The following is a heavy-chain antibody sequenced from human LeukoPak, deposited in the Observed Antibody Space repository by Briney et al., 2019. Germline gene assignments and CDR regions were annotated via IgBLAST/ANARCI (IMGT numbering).Heavy chain of an antibody. CDR3: ARHGYYGSGSRYGMDV. J-gene: IGHJ6*02. Sequence: GESLKISCKGSGYSFTSYWTGWVRQMPGKGLEWMGIIYPGDSDTRYSPSFQGQVTISADKSISTAYLQWSSLKASDTAMYYCARHGYYGSGSRYGMDVWGQGTTVTVSS. CDR2: IYPGDSDT. V-gene: IGHV5-51*01. CDR1: GYSFTSYW. D-gene: IGHD3-10*01.